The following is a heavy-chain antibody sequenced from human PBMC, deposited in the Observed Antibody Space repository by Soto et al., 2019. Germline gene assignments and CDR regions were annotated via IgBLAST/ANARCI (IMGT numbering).Heavy chain of an antibody. CDR3: ARGQVAIVVVVAAPSYFDY. Sequence: QVQLQQWGAGLLKPSETLSLTCAVYGGSFSGYYWSWIRQPPGKGLEWIGEINHSGSTNYNPSLKSRVTISVDTSKNQFSLKLSSVTAADTAAYYCARGQVAIVVVVAAPSYFDYWGQGTLVTVSS. D-gene: IGHD2-15*01. CDR1: GGSFSGYY. CDR2: INHSGST. V-gene: IGHV4-34*01. J-gene: IGHJ4*02.